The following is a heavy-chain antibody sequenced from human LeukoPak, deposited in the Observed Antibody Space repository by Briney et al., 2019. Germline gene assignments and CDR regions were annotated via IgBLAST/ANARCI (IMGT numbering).Heavy chain of an antibody. CDR3: ARADYGDYDLRPEYFQH. D-gene: IGHD4-17*01. CDR1: GYIFTGHY. V-gene: IGHV1-2*02. J-gene: IGHJ1*01. CDR2: INLNSGGT. Sequence: ASVKVSCKASGYIFTGHYIHWVRQTPGQGFEWMGWINLNSGGTKYAQKFEGRVTVTRDTSISTAYMELSRLSSDDTAVYYCARADYGDYDLRPEYFQHWGQGTLVTVSS.